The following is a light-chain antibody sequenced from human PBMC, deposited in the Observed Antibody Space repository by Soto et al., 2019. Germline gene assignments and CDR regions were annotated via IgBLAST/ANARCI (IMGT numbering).Light chain of an antibody. J-gene: IGLJ1*01. Sequence: QSALTQPASVSGSPGQSINISCTGTSSDVCGYNYVSWYQHHLGKAPKLIIYDVSNRPSGVSNPFSGSKSGNTASLTISGLQPEDEADYYCSSYTTSNTRQIVFGTGTKVTVL. CDR1: SSDVCGYNY. V-gene: IGLV2-14*03. CDR3: SSYTTSNTRQIV. CDR2: DVS.